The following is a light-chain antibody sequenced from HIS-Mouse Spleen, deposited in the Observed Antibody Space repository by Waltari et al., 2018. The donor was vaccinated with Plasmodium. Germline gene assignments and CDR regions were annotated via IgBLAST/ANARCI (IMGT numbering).Light chain of an antibody. CDR1: QGISSY. Sequence: AIRMTQSPSPFSASTGDRVTITCRASQGISSYLTWYQHKPGKAPKLLIYAASTLQSGVPSRFSGSGSGTDVTLTISCLQSEDFATYYCQQYYSYPLTFGGGTKVEIK. V-gene: IGKV1-8*01. J-gene: IGKJ4*01. CDR3: QQYYSYPLT. CDR2: AAS.